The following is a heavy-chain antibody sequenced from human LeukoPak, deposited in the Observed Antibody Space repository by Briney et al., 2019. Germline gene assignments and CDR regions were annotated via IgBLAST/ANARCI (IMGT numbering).Heavy chain of an antibody. J-gene: IGHJ4*02. V-gene: IGHV4-4*09. CDR3: ARLTRLSTSPDRYYLDY. CDR2: IYTSGGT. D-gene: IGHD6-6*01. CDR1: GDSISSYY. Sequence: SETLSLTCTVSGDSISSYYWSWIRQPPGKGLEWIGYIYTSGGTDYIPSLKGRVTISIDTSKNQFSLKLSSVTAADSAVYYCARLTRLSTSPDRYYLDYWGQGTLVTVSS.